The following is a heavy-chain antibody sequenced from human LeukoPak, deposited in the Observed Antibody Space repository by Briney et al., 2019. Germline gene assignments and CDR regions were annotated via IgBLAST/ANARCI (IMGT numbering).Heavy chain of an antibody. CDR3: ARGTYYDSSGYYPDAFDI. CDR2: IYHSGST. J-gene: IGHJ3*02. D-gene: IGHD3-22*01. V-gene: IGHV4-30-2*01. CDR1: GGSISSDGYY. Sequence: SQTLSLTCTVSGGSISSDGYYWSWIRQPPGKGLEWIGYIYHSGSTYSNPSLKSRVTIAVDRSKNQFSLKLSSVTAADTAVYYCARGTYYDSSGYYPDAFDIWGQGTMVTVSS.